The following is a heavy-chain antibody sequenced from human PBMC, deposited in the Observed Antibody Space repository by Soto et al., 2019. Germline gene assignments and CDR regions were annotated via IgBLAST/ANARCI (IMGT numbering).Heavy chain of an antibody. V-gene: IGHV4-31*03. CDR1: GGSISSGGYY. Sequence: QVQLQESGPGLVQPSQTLSLTCTVSGGSISSGGYYWGWSRQHPGTGLEWIGHNSYSGSTYYNTFLKRRVTISVDTSRNQFSLIVNSVTAADTAVYYCARGVLHWGQGTLVTVSS. J-gene: IGHJ4*01. CDR3: ARGVLH. CDR2: NSYSGST.